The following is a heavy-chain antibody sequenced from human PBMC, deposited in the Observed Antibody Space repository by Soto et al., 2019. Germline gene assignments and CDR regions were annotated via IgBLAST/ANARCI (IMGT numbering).Heavy chain of an antibody. CDR3: AKEVIVGATPNYGMDV. V-gene: IGHV3-30*18. Sequence: PGGSLRLSCAASGFTFSSYGMHWVRQAPGKGLEWVAVISYDGSNKYYADSVKGRFTISRDNSKNTLYLQMNSLRAEDTAVYYCAKEVIVGATPNYGMDVWGQGTTGAVS. CDR1: GFTFSSYG. J-gene: IGHJ6*02. D-gene: IGHD1-26*01. CDR2: ISYDGSNK.